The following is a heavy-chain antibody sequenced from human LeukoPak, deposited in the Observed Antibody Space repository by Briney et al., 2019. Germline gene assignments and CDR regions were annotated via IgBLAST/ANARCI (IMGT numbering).Heavy chain of an antibody. CDR1: GYSFTSYW. J-gene: IGHJ3*02. V-gene: IGHV5-51*01. CDR3: ASLWGVYSSWQDAFDI. Sequence: GESLKISCKVSGYSFTSYWIGWVRQMPGKGLEWMGIIYPGDSDTRYSPSFQGQVTISADKSISTAYLQWSSLKASDTAMYYCASLWGVYSSWQDAFDIWGQGTMVTVSS. CDR2: IYPGDSDT. D-gene: IGHD6-6*01.